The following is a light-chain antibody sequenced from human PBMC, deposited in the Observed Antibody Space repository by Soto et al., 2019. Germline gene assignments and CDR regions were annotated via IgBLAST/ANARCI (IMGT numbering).Light chain of an antibody. J-gene: IGKJ1*01. CDR3: LQDFNYPRT. Sequence: ITLFHSSLSASVVDQGPISCRASQGMGNDLGWYQQKPGKAPKVLILAASNLQTGVPSRFSGSGSGTDFTLTISSLQPEDFATYYCLQDFNYPRTFGQGTKVDIK. CDR2: AAS. CDR1: QGMGND. V-gene: IGKV1-6*01.